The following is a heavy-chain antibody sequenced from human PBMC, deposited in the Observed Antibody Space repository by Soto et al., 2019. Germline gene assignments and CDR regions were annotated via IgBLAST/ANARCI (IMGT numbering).Heavy chain of an antibody. Sequence: QVQLQQWGAGLLKPSENLSLTCAVYGGSFSGYYWSWIRQPPGKGLEWIGEINHSGSTNYNPSLKSRVTISVDTSKNQFSLKLSSVTAADTAVYYCARGILGPPYSSGNPYWFDYWGQGTLVTVSS. CDR2: INHSGST. CDR1: GGSFSGYY. J-gene: IGHJ4*02. D-gene: IGHD3-22*01. CDR3: ARGILGPPYSSGNPYWFDY. V-gene: IGHV4-34*01.